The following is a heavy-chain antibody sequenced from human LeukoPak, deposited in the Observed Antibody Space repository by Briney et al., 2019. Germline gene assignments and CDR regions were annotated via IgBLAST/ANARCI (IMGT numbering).Heavy chain of an antibody. D-gene: IGHD6-19*01. CDR1: GGSISSYY. CDR3: ARRGYSSGWSYGMGV. V-gene: IGHV4-59*08. Sequence: SETLSLTCTVSGGSISSYYWSWIRQPPGKGLEWIGYIYYSGSTNYNPSLKSRVTISVDTSKNQFSLKLSSVTAADTAVYYCARRGYSSGWSYGMGVWGQGTTVTVSS. CDR2: IYYSGST. J-gene: IGHJ6*02.